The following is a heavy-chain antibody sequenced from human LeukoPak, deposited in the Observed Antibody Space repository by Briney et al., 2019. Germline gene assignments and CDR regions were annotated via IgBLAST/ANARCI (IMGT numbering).Heavy chain of an antibody. CDR2: IKQDGSEK. CDR1: GFTFSSYA. CDR3: AREDYYMDV. Sequence: GGSLRLSCAASGFTFSSYAMSWVRQAPGKGLEWVANIKQDGSEKYYVDSVKGRFTISRDNAKNSLYLQMNSLRAEDTAVYYCAREDYYMDVWGKGTTVTISS. V-gene: IGHV3-7*01. J-gene: IGHJ6*03.